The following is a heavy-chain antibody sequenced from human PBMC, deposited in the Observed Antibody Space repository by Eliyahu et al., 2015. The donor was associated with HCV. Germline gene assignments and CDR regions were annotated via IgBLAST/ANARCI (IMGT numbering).Heavy chain of an antibody. D-gene: IGHD5/OR15-5a*01. J-gene: IGHJ2*01. CDR1: GXSFTXYW. CDR3: ARHVSSTRGPYWYFDL. CDR2: IYPGDSDT. V-gene: IGHV5-51*01. Sequence: EVQLVQSGAEVKXPGESLKISRKGSGXSFTXYWIGWVRQMPGKGLEWMGIIYPGDSDTRYSPSFQGQVTISADKSISTAYLQWSSLKASDTAMYYCARHVSSTRGPYWYFDLWGRGTLVTVSS.